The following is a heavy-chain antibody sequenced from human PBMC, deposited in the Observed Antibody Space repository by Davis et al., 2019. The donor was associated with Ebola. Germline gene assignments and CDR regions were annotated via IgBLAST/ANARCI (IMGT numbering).Heavy chain of an antibody. CDR2: IIPIFGTA. CDR1: GGTFSSYA. CDR3: AGNWGTNFDY. D-gene: IGHD7-27*01. Sequence: SAQISCNASGGTFSSYAISWVRQAPGQGLEWMGGIIPIFGTANYAQKFQGRVTITADKSTSTAYMELSSLRSEDTAVYYCAGNWGTNFDYWGQGTLVTVSS. V-gene: IGHV1-69*06. J-gene: IGHJ4*02.